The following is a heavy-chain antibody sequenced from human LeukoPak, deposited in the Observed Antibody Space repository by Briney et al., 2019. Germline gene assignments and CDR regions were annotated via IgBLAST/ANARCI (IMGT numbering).Heavy chain of an antibody. J-gene: IGHJ4*02. CDR3: AKGPYYDILTFDY. CDR1: GFTFSSYG. Sequence: PGGSLRLSCAASGFTFSSYGVHWVRQAPGKGLEWLAAISYDGSKKYYADSLKGRFTISRDNSKNTLYLQMNSPRAEDTAVYYCAKGPYYDILTFDYWGQGTLVTVSS. V-gene: IGHV3-30*18. CDR2: ISYDGSKK. D-gene: IGHD3-9*01.